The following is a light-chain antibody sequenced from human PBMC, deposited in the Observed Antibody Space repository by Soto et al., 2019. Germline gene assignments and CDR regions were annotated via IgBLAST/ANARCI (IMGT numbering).Light chain of an antibody. CDR1: QNINNY. J-gene: IGKJ5*01. V-gene: IGKV1-33*01. CDR3: QQYENLPT. Sequence: DIQMTQSPSSLSASVGDRVTITCQASQNINNYLNWYQQKPGRTPKLLIYDASNLEAGVPSRFRGSGSGTDFTFTISRLQPEDIATYYCQQYENLPTFGQGTRLEIK. CDR2: DAS.